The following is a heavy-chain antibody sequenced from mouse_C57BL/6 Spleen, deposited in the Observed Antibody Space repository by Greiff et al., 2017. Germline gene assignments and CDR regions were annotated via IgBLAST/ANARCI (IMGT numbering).Heavy chain of an antibody. V-gene: IGHV1-15*01. CDR2: IDPETGGT. CDR1: GYTFTDYE. CDR3: TRDGAQATYYAMDY. Sequence: QVQLQQSGAELVRPGASVTLSCKASGYTFTDYELPWVKQTPVHGLEWIGAIDPETGGTAYNQKFQGKAILTADKSSSTAYMELRSLTSEDSAVYYCTRDGAQATYYAMDYWGQGTSVTVSS. J-gene: IGHJ4*01. D-gene: IGHD3-2*02.